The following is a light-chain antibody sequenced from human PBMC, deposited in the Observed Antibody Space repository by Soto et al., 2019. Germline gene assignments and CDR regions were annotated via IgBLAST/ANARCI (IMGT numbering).Light chain of an antibody. CDR1: QSVTRSY. J-gene: IGKJ2*01. V-gene: IGKV3-20*01. CDR3: QQYESSTYP. CDR2: GVS. Sequence: EIVLTQSPGTLSLSPGERATLSCRASQSVTRSYLAWYQQKPGQTPRLLVYGVSTRATGIPDRFSGSGYGTDFTLTIKRLETKDFAMYYCQQYESSTYPFGQGTKLEIK.